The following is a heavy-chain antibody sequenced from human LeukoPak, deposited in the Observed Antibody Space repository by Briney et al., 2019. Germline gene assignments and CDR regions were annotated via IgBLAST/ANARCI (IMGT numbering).Heavy chain of an antibody. CDR2: ISGSGGST. Sequence: GGSLRLSCAASGFTFSSYAMSWVRQAPGKGLEWVSAISGSGGSTYYADSVKGRFTISRDNSKNTLYLQMNSLRAEDTAVYYCAKFVVVVVAATRLGWFDPWGQGTLVTVSS. V-gene: IGHV3-23*01. D-gene: IGHD2-15*01. J-gene: IGHJ5*02. CDR1: GFTFSSYA. CDR3: AKFVVVVVAATRLGWFDP.